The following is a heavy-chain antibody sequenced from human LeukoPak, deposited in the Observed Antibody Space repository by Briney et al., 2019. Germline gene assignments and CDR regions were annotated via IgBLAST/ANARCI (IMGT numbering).Heavy chain of an antibody. CDR2: ISSSSSTI. Sequence: GGSLRLSCAASGFTFSSYSMNWVRQAPGKGLEWVSYISSSSSTIYYADSVEGRFTISRDNAKNSLYLQMNSLRAEDTAVYYCARVYCSGGSCYPVYYFDYWGQGTLVTVSS. D-gene: IGHD2-15*01. CDR3: ARVYCSGGSCYPVYYFDY. CDR1: GFTFSSYS. V-gene: IGHV3-48*01. J-gene: IGHJ4*02.